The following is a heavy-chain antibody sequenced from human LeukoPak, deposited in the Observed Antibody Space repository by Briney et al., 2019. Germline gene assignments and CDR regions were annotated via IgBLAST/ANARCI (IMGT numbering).Heavy chain of an antibody. CDR1: GFTFTSSA. V-gene: IGHV1-58*02. Sequence: SVKVSCKASGFTFTSSAMQWVRQARGQRLEWIGWIVVGSSNTNYAQKFQERVTITRDMSTSTAYMELSSLRSEDTAVYYCAADLSGYSYGSDYWGQGTLVTVSS. D-gene: IGHD5-18*01. CDR2: IVVGSSNT. J-gene: IGHJ4*02. CDR3: AADLSGYSYGSDY.